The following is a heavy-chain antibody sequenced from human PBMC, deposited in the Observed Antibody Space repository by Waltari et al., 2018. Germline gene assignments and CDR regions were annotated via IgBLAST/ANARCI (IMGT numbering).Heavy chain of an antibody. CDR3: ANRPTGKAY. D-gene: IGHD1-1*01. J-gene: IGHJ4*02. CDR1: GFTFSSYE. V-gene: IGHV3-48*03. CDR2: ISSRGSTI. Sequence: EVQLVESGGGLVQPGGSLRLSCAASGFTFSSYEMSWVRQAPGKGLEGVSYISSRGSTIYYADSVKGRFTISRDNAKNSLYLQMNSLRDEDTAVYYCANRPTGKAYWGQGTLVTVSS.